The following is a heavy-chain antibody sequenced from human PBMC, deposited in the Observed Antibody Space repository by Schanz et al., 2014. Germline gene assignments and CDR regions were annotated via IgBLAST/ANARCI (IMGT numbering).Heavy chain of an antibody. V-gene: IGHV3-23*01. J-gene: IGHJ4*01. D-gene: IGHD6-13*01. CDR1: GFTFSSYA. CDR3: AREQIMAAAGLVDY. Sequence: VQLLQFGGGVVQPGRSLRLSCAASGFTFSSYAMSWVRQAPGKGLEWVSTISASGGSTYYADSVKGRFTISRDNSKNTLYLQMNSLRAEDTAVYYCAREQIMAAAGLVDYWGHGTLVTVSS. CDR2: ISASGGST.